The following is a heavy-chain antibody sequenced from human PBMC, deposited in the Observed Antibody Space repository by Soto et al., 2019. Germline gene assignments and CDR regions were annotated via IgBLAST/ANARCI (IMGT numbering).Heavy chain of an antibody. CDR2: IHYSGST. CDR3: ASQTTVTTQYRYFQH. J-gene: IGHJ1*01. V-gene: IGHV4-31*03. D-gene: IGHD4-17*01. CDR1: GGSISSGGYY. Sequence: SETLSLTCTVSGGSISSGGYYWSWIRQHPGKGLEWIGYIHYSGSTYYNPSLKSRVTISVDTSKNQFSLKLSSVTAADTAVYYCASQTTVTTQYRYFQHWGQGTLVTVSS.